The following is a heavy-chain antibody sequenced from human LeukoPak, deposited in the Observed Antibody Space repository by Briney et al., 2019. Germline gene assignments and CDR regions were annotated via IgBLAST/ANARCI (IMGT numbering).Heavy chain of an antibody. V-gene: IGHV1-2*02. Sequence: ASVKVSCKASGYTFTGYYMHWVRQAPGQGLEWMGWINPNSGGTNYAQKFQGRVTMTRDTSSSTGYMELSRVTSDDTAIYYCARWRGYSSGWSGPFDDWGQGTLVTVSS. CDR3: ARWRGYSSGWSGPFDD. D-gene: IGHD6-19*01. CDR2: INPNSGGT. CDR1: GYTFTGYY. J-gene: IGHJ4*02.